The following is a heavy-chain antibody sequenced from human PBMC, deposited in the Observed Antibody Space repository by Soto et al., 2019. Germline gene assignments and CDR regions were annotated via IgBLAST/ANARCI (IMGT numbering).Heavy chain of an antibody. CDR2: IYYSGST. CDR1: GGSISSSSYY. Sequence: PSETLSLTCTVSGGSISSSSYYWGWIRQPPGKGLEWIGSIYYSGSTYYNPSLKSRVTISVDTSKNQFSLKLSSVTAADTAVYYCARDINWNYQVDYYYYYGMDVWGQGTTVTVSS. J-gene: IGHJ6*02. V-gene: IGHV4-39*07. CDR3: ARDINWNYQVDYYYYYGMDV. D-gene: IGHD1-7*01.